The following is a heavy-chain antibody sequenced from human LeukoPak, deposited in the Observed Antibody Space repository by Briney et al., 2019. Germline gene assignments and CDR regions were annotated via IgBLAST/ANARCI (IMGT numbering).Heavy chain of an antibody. J-gene: IGHJ5*02. CDR1: GGSISGYY. CDR3: ARVIAAAGTEWFDP. CDR2: IYYSGST. V-gene: IGHV4-59*01. D-gene: IGHD6-13*01. Sequence: SETLSLTRTVSGGSISGYYWSWIRQPPGKGLEWIGYIYYSGSTNYNPSLKSRVTISVDTSKNQFSLKLSSVTAADTAVYYCARVIAAAGTEWFDPWGQGTLVTVSS.